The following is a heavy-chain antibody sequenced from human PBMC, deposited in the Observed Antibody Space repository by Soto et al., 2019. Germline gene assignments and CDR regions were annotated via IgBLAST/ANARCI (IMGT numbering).Heavy chain of an antibody. V-gene: IGHV3-23*01. CDR3: ARTRQWLRDFDY. J-gene: IGHJ4*02. CDR1: GFTFTSHA. CDR2: ISGNGGNT. D-gene: IGHD6-19*01. Sequence: VQLLESGGGLVQPGGSLRLSCATSGFTFTSHAMTWVSRAPGKGLEWVTVISGNGGNTYYADSVKGRFTVSRDNSENTLYLQMTSLKGEDTAVYYCARTRQWLRDFDYWGQGTLVTVSS.